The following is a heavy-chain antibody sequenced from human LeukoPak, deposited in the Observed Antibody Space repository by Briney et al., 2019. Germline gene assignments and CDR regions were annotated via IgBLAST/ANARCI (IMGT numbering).Heavy chain of an antibody. J-gene: IGHJ4*02. CDR3: ARGLYSYGI. V-gene: IGHV4-34*01. D-gene: IGHD5-18*01. Sequence: SETLSLTCAVYGGSFSGYYWSWIRQPPGKGLEWIGEINHSGNTNYNPSLKGRVTISVDTSKNQFSLKLSSVTAADTAVYYCARGLYSYGIWGQGTLVTVSS. CDR2: INHSGNT. CDR1: GGSFSGYY.